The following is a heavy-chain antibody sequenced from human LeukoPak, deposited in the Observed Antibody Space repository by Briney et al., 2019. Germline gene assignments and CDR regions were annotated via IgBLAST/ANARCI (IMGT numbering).Heavy chain of an antibody. J-gene: IGHJ4*02. CDR2: IYYSGST. Sequence: SETLSLTCTVSGGSISSSSYYWGWIRQPPGKGLEWIGSIYYSGSTYYNPSLKSRVTISVDTSKNQFSLKLSSVTAADTAVYYCARRGLASGYDFDYWGQGTLVTVSS. CDR3: ARRGLASGYDFDY. CDR1: GGSISSSSYY. D-gene: IGHD5-12*01. V-gene: IGHV4-39*01.